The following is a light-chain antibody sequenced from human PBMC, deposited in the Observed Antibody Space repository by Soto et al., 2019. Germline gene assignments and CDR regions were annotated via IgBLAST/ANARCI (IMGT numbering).Light chain of an antibody. CDR3: LQDYIYPLT. J-gene: IGKJ4*01. CDR2: GAT. Sequence: AIQMTQSPSSLSASVGDRVTITCRASQGIRSDLGWYQQKPGKAPNLLIYGATSLRSGVPSRFSGSGSGTDFNLNISSFQPEDFATYYCLQDYIYPLTFGGGTKVEMK. CDR1: QGIRSD. V-gene: IGKV1-6*01.